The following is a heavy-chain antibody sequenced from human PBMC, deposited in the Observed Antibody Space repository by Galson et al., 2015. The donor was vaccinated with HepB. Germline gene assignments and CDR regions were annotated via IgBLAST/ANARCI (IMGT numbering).Heavy chain of an antibody. V-gene: IGHV3-64D*06. CDR3: VRDRTYKGGNFFDF. Sequence: SLRLSCAASGFTFSSYAMHWVRQAPGKGLQYVSGISNNGGTTYQADSVKGRFTISRDNARNSVFLQMSSLRRDDTAIYYCVRDRTYKGGNFFDFWGQGALVTVSS. CDR2: ISNNGGTT. CDR1: GFTFSSYA. D-gene: IGHD3-10*01. J-gene: IGHJ4*02.